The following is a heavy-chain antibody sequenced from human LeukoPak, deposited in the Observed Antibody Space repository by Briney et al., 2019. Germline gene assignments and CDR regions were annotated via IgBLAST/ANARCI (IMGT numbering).Heavy chain of an antibody. CDR2: INESGKT. V-gene: IGHV4-34*01. Sequence: PSETLSLTCGVSGEPFSGYYWTWIRQPPGKGFEWIGDINESGKTNDNPSLKSRLTISVDPSKNQFSLKLTSMTAADTAVYFCVRGRTDYYYYMDVWGKGTTVTVSS. CDR1: GEPFSGYY. CDR3: VRGRTDYYYYMDV. J-gene: IGHJ6*03.